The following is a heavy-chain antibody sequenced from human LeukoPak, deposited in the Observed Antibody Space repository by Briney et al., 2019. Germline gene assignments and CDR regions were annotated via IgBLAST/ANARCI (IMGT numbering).Heavy chain of an antibody. CDR3: ARQKDYGGYDY. V-gene: IGHV1-18*01. CDR1: GGTFSSYA. Sequence: GASVKVSCKASGGTFSSYAISWVRQAPAQGLEWMGWISAYNGNTNYAQKLQGRVTMTTDTSTSTAYMELRSLRSDDTAVYYCARQKDYGGYDYWGQGTLVTVFS. J-gene: IGHJ4*02. D-gene: IGHD4-17*01. CDR2: ISAYNGNT.